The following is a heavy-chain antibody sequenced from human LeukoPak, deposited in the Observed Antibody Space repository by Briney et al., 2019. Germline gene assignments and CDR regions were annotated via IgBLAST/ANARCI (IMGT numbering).Heavy chain of an antibody. V-gene: IGHV3-30*02. J-gene: IGHJ4*02. CDR3: AKDTEVVITTAFDY. Sequence: GGSLRLSCAASGFTFSNYGMHWVRQAPGKGLEWVAIIWYDGSNKYYADSVKGRFTISRDNSKNTLYLQMNSLRAEDTAVYYCAKDTEVVITTAFDYWGQGTLVTVCS. CDR2: IWYDGSNK. CDR1: GFTFSNYG. D-gene: IGHD3-22*01.